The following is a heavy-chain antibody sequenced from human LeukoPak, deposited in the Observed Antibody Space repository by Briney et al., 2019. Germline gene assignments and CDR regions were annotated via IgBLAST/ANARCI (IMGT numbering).Heavy chain of an antibody. CDR2: VIAIFGRV. V-gene: IGHV1-69*05. D-gene: IGHD3-22*01. J-gene: IGHJ4*02. Sequence: SVKVSCKASRGTFSSYGISWLRQAPGQGLEWMGGVIAIFGRVKYGQKFQGRATITTDESTSTAYMELSSLTSEDTGVYYCARGELGDSSGFSFFDYWGQGTLVTVSS. CDR3: ARGELGDSSGFSFFDY. CDR1: RGTFSSYG.